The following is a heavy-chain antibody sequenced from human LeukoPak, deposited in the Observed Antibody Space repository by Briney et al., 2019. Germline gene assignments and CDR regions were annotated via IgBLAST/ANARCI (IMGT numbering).Heavy chain of an antibody. V-gene: IGHV3-7*01. J-gene: IGHJ5*02. CDR2: IKQDGNEK. Sequence: GGSLRLSCAASGFTFTTYWMGWVRQAPGKGLEWVSSIKQDGNEKHYVDSVKGRFTISRDSAENTLYLQMKSLKAEDTAFYYCARPLLYYYGSETYFWFDLWGQGTLVTVSS. D-gene: IGHD3-10*01. CDR1: GFTFTTYW. CDR3: ARPLLYYYGSETYFWFDL.